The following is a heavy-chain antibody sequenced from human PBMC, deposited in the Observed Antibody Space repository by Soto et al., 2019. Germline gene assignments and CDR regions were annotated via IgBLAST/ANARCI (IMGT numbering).Heavy chain of an antibody. CDR3: EWAAMGLTGGMDV. J-gene: IGHJ6*02. Sequence: QVQLVESGGGVVQPGRSLRLSCAASGFTFSSYAMHWVRQAPGKGLEWVAVISYDGSNKYYADSVKGRFTISRDNSKNTLYLQMNSLRAEDTAVYYCEWAAMGLTGGMDVWGQGTTVTVSS. CDR2: ISYDGSNK. D-gene: IGHD5-18*01. CDR1: GFTFSSYA. V-gene: IGHV3-30-3*01.